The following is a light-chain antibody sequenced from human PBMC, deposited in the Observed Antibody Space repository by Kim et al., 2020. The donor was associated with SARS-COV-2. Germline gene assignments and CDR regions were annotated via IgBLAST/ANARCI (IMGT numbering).Light chain of an antibody. Sequence: SSELTQDPAVSVALGQTVTITCQGDSLRGYYASWFRQKSGQAPILVIYGDKNRPSGIPDRFSGSGSGNTASLPTTGAQAEDEADYYCNSRDSSGNHVLFGGGTKLTVL. CDR1: SLRGYY. CDR3: NSRDSSGNHVL. V-gene: IGLV3-19*01. CDR2: GDK. J-gene: IGLJ3*02.